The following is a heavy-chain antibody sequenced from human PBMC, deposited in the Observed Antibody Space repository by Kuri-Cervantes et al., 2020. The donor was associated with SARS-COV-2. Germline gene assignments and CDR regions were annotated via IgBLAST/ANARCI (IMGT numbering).Heavy chain of an antibody. CDR1: GGSFSGYY. CDR3: ARGAID. Sequence: GSLRLSCAVYGGSFSGYYWSWIRQSPGKGLAWIGYIYYSGNTYYNPSLKSRVTISVDRSKNQFSLKVNSVTAADTAVYYCARGAIDWGQGTLVTVSS. V-gene: IGHV4-59*12. CDR2: IYYSGNT. J-gene: IGHJ4*02. D-gene: IGHD2/OR15-2a*01.